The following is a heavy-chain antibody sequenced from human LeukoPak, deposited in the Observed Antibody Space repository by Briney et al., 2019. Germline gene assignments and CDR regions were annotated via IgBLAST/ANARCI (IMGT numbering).Heavy chain of an antibody. CDR1: GGSISSYN. J-gene: IGHJ4*02. Sequence: SETLSLTCAVSGGSISSYNWNWIRQPPGKGLEWIGNIYYTGSTNYNPSFKGRVTISVDTSKNQFSLKLSSVTAADTAVFYCARGASGWYWIDYWGLGTLVTVSS. D-gene: IGHD6-19*01. CDR2: IYYTGST. V-gene: IGHV4-59*01. CDR3: ARGASGWYWIDY.